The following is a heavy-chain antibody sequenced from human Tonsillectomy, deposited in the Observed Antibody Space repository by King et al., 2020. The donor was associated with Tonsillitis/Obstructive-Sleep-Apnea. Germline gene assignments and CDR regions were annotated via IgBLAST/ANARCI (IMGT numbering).Heavy chain of an antibody. CDR2: ISGSGGST. V-gene: IGHV3-23*04. D-gene: IGHD3-3*01. Sequence: VQLVESGGGLVQPGGSLRLSCAASGFTFSSYAMSWVRQAPGKGLEWVSAISGSGGSTYYADSVKGRFTISRDNSKNTLYLQMNSLRAEDTAVYYCAKWYYDFWSGYYSYYYYYYIDVWGKGTTVTVSS. CDR3: AKWYYDFWSGYYSYYYYYYIDV. J-gene: IGHJ6*03. CDR1: GFTFSSYA.